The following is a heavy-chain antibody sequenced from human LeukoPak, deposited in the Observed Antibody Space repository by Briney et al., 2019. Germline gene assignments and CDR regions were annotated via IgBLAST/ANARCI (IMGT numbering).Heavy chain of an antibody. Sequence: PGGSLRLSCAASGFTFSSYEMNWVRQAPGKGLEWVAVILHDGANKYYADSVKGRFTISRDNSKNTLYVQMNSLRPEDTAVYYCALGGTYFDYWGQGTLVTVSS. D-gene: IGHD1-26*01. CDR3: ALGGTYFDY. J-gene: IGHJ4*02. CDR1: GFTFSSYE. CDR2: ILHDGANK. V-gene: IGHV3-30*03.